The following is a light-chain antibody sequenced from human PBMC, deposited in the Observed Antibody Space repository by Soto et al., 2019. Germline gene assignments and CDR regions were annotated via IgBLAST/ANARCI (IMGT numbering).Light chain of an antibody. Sequence: QSALTQPASLSGSPGQSVTISCSGTTSVFVNYNYVSWYQHHPGKAPQLILFEVSNRPSGVSSRFSGSKSGNTASLIISGLQAEDEAYYYCSSYTVSTDVVFGGGTKVTVL. V-gene: IGLV2-14*01. CDR2: EVS. CDR3: SSYTVSTDVV. CDR1: TSVFVNYNY. J-gene: IGLJ2*01.